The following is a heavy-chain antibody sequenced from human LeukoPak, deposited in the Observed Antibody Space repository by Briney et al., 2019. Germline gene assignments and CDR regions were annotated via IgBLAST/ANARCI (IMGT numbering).Heavy chain of an antibody. Sequence: PSETLSLTCTVSGGSISSGDYYWSWMRQPPGKGLEWIVYIFYSGSTNYNPSLKSRVTKSLDTSKNQFSLKLSSVTAADTAVYYCARTSIAARRANASDIWGQGTMVTVSS. CDR3: ARTSIAARRANASDI. J-gene: IGHJ3*02. CDR2: IFYSGST. V-gene: IGHV4-30-4*01. D-gene: IGHD6-6*01. CDR1: GGSISSGDYY.